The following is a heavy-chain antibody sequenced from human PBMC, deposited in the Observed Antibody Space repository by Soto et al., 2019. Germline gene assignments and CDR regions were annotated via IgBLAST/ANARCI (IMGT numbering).Heavy chain of an antibody. CDR1: GESVSSNSAA. Sequence: PSQTLSVTCVISGESVSSNSAAWYWIRQSPSRGLEWLGRTYYRSNWYNDYAVSVKSRITINPDTSKNQFSLQLNSVTPEDTAVYYCARSHDSLLDIWGQGTMVTVS. D-gene: IGHD3-9*01. V-gene: IGHV6-1*01. CDR2: TYYRSNWYN. CDR3: ARSHDSLLDI. J-gene: IGHJ3*02.